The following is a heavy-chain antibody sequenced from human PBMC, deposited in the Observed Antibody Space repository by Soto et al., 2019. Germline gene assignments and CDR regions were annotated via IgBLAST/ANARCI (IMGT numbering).Heavy chain of an antibody. V-gene: IGHV3-7*01. CDR2: IKPDGSAT. CDR1: GFTFGSYW. Sequence: GALRLSCAVSGFTFGSYWMNWVRLSPGKGLEWVAYIKPDGSATYYVDSVKGRFTISRDNAKNSLYLQMNSLRVEDTSVYYCARAGYCGPGCYYYFDYWGQGTLVTVSS. CDR3: ARAGYCGPGCYYYFDY. D-gene: IGHD2-21*02. J-gene: IGHJ4*02.